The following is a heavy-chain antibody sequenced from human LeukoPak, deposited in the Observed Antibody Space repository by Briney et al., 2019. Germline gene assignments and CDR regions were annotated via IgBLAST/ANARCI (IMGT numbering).Heavy chain of an antibody. CDR1: GFTFSSYA. CDR2: ISGSGGST. V-gene: IGHV3-23*01. Sequence: GGSLRLSCAASGFTFSSYAMSWVRQAPGKGLEWVSAISGSGGSTYYADSVKGRFAISRDNAKNSLYLQMNSLRAEDTAVYYCASLFHEYSSSWNAFDIWGQGTMVTVSS. CDR3: ASLFHEYSSSWNAFDI. J-gene: IGHJ3*02. D-gene: IGHD6-13*01.